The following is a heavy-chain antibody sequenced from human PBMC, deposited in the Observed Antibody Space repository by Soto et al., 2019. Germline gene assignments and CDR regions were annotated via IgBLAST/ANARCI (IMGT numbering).Heavy chain of an antibody. V-gene: IGHV1-58*01. CDR3: AAGKGDYVDY. Sequence: SVKVACKASGFSFTISAVQWGRQARGQRLEWIGWIVVGSGNTNYAQKFQERVTITRDMSTSTAYMELSSLRSEDTAVYYCAAGKGDYVDYWGQGTLVTV. CDR2: IVVGSGNT. CDR1: GFSFTISA. J-gene: IGHJ4*02.